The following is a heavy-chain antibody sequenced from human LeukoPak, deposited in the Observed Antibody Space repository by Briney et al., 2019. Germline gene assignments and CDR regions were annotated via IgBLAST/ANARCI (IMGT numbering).Heavy chain of an antibody. D-gene: IGHD3-9*01. CDR1: GGSFSGYY. J-gene: IGHJ4*02. V-gene: IGHV4-34*01. CDR3: ARLVDYDILTGYQNPDY. CDR2: INHSGNT. Sequence: SETLSLTCAVYGGSFSGYYWNWIRQPPGKGLEWIGEINHSGNTNYNPSLKSRVTMSVDTSKNQFSLRLSSVTAADTAVYYCARLVDYDILTGYQNPDYWGQGTLVTVSS.